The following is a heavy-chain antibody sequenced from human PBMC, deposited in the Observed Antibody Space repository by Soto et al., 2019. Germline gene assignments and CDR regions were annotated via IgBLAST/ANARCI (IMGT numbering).Heavy chain of an antibody. D-gene: IGHD3-3*01. V-gene: IGHV3-15*01. CDR3: TTGERGIFGVVISGYYYYGMDV. J-gene: IGHJ6*02. CDR2: IKSKTDGGTT. Sequence: GGSLTLSCGASGFTFINAWMSWVRQAPGKGVEWVGRIKSKTDGGTTDYAAPVKGRFTISRDDSKNTLYLQMNSLKTEDTAVYYCTTGERGIFGVVISGYYYYGMDVWGQGTTVTVSS. CDR1: GFTFINAW.